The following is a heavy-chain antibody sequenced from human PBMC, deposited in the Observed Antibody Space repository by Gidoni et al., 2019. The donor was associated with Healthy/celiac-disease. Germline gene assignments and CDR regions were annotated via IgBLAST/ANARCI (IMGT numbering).Heavy chain of an antibody. CDR1: GFPLSSSG. Sequence: QVQLVESGGGVVQPGRSLGLSCAPSGFPLSSSGMHWVRQDPGQGLEWVAVIWYDGSNKYYADSVKGRFTISRDNSKNTLYLQMNSLRAEDTAVYYCARDGVAVAGRGYYFDYWGQGTLVTVSS. V-gene: IGHV3-33*01. CDR3: ARDGVAVAGRGYYFDY. J-gene: IGHJ4*02. D-gene: IGHD6-19*01. CDR2: IWYDGSNK.